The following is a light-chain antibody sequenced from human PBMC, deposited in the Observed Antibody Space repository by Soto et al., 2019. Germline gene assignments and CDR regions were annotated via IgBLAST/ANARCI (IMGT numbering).Light chain of an antibody. V-gene: IGKV1-5*03. CDR3: LRYNSYSEA. CDR2: KAS. J-gene: IGKJ1*01. CDR1: QTISSW. Sequence: DIQMTQSPSTLSGSVGDRVTITCRASQTISSWLAWYQQKPGKAPKLLIYKASTLKSGDPSRFSGRGSGTEFTLTISSQQPDDFAAYYCLRYNSYSEAFGQGTKVELK.